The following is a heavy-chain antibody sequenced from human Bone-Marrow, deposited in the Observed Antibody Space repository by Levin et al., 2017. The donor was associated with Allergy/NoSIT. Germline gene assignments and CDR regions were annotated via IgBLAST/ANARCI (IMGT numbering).Heavy chain of an antibody. J-gene: IGHJ2*01. V-gene: IGHV4-4*02. CDR1: GGSISSNNW. CDR2: IYHSGST. CDR3: ARRNLRHRSYFDL. Sequence: SETLSLTCAVSGGSISSNNWWSWVRQPPGKGLEWLGEIYHSGSTNSNPSLKSRVTISVDMSENQFSLNLSSVTAADTAVYFCARRNLRHRSYFDLWGRGTLVTVSS. D-gene: IGHD1-14*01.